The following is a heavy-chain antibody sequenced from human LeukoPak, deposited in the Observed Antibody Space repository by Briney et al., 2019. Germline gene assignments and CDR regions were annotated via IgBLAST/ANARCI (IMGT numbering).Heavy chain of an antibody. Sequence: SETLSLTCAVSGGSISSGGYSWSWIRQPPGKGLGWIGYIYHSGSTYYNPSLKSRVTISVDRSKNQFSLKLSSVTAADTAVYYCARAAAGTFDYWGQGTLVTASS. CDR2: IYHSGST. J-gene: IGHJ4*02. CDR3: ARAAAGTFDY. V-gene: IGHV4-30-2*01. D-gene: IGHD6-13*01. CDR1: GGSISSGGYS.